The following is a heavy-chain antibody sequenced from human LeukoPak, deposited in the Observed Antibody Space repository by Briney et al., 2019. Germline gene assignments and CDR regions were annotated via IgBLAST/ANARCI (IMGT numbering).Heavy chain of an antibody. D-gene: IGHD3-10*01. Sequence: ASVKVSCKASGYTFTSYGISWVRQAPGQGLEWIGWISAYNGNTNYAQKLQGRVTITADESTSTAYMELSSLRSEDTAVYYCAREGYGSGSYSNTAYYFDYWGQGTLVTVSS. V-gene: IGHV1-18*01. CDR3: AREGYGSGSYSNTAYYFDY. CDR2: ISAYNGNT. CDR1: GYTFTSYG. J-gene: IGHJ4*02.